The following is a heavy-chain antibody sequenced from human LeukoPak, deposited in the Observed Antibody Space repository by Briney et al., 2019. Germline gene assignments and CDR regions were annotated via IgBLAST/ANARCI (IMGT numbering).Heavy chain of an antibody. CDR3: ARGRSTWHLDY. Sequence: GGSLRLSCAASGFTFSSYSINWVRQAPGKGLEWVSYISSTNGYIYYADSVRGRFTISRDNAKNSLSLQMNSLRAEDTAVYYCARGRSTWHLDYWGQGTLVIVSS. D-gene: IGHD1-26*01. CDR1: GFTFSSYS. V-gene: IGHV3-21*01. CDR2: ISSTNGYI. J-gene: IGHJ4*02.